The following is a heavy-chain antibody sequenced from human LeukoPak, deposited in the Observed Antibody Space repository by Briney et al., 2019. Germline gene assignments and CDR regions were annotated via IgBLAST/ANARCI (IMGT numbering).Heavy chain of an antibody. V-gene: IGHV4-34*01. CDR1: GGSFSGYY. D-gene: IGHD3-3*01. CDR2: INHSGST. J-gene: IGHJ5*02. Sequence: PSETLSLTCAVYGGSFSGYYWSWIRQPPGKGLEWIGEINHSGSTNYNPSLKSRVTISVDRSKNQLSLKLSSVTAADTAVYYCARERDTIFGVDNWFDPWGQGTLVTVSS. CDR3: ARERDTIFGVDNWFDP.